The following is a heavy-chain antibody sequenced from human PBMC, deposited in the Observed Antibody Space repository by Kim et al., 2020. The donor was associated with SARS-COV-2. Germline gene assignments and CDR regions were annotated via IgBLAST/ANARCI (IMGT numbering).Heavy chain of an antibody. Sequence: ASVKVSCKASGYTFTSYAMNWVRQAPGQGLEWMGWINTNTGNPTYAQGFTGRFVFSLDTSVSTAYLQISSLKAEDTAVYYCARVPRGGSGSYRASYNWFDPWGQGTLVTVSS. V-gene: IGHV7-4-1*02. D-gene: IGHD3-10*01. CDR1: GYTFTSYA. J-gene: IGHJ5*02. CDR2: INTNTGNP. CDR3: ARVPRGGSGSYRASYNWFDP.